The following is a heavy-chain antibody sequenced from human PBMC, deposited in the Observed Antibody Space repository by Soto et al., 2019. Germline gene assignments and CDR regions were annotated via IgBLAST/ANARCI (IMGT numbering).Heavy chain of an antibody. Sequence: QVQLVQSGAEVKKPGASVKLSCRASGYTLTTYGISWVRQAPGQGLEWMGWISAYTGNTNYAQGLQGRVTMTTDTSTSVAYMELRSLRSDDTAVYYCATRSWELPNYFDPWGQGTLVTVSS. V-gene: IGHV1-18*01. CDR2: ISAYTGNT. D-gene: IGHD3-16*01. CDR1: GYTLTTYG. J-gene: IGHJ5*02. CDR3: ATRSWELPNYFDP.